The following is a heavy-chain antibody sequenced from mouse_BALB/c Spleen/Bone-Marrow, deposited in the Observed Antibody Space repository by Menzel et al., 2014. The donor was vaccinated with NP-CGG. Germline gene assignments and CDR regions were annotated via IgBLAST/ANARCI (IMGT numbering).Heavy chain of an antibody. Sequence: VKLQESGAELAKPGASVKMSCKASGYTFTNSWMHWVKQRPGQGLEWIGYINPGTDYTEYDQKSKDKATLTADRSSSTAYMLRSGLTDEASAVYFCEDGRSGFPYWGQGTLVTVSA. CDR1: GYTFTNSW. V-gene: IGHV1-7*01. D-gene: IGHD2-3*01. J-gene: IGHJ3*01. CDR3: EDGRSGFPY. CDR2: INPGTDYT.